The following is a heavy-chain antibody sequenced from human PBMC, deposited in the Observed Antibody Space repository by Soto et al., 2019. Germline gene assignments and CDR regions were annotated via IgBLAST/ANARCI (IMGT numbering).Heavy chain of an antibody. J-gene: IGHJ4*02. V-gene: IGHV3-30*18. D-gene: IGHD3-10*01. CDR2: ISYDGSNK. CDR1: VFTFISYG. Sequence: GWSLRLSCASSVFTFISYGMHWVRQAPGKGLEWVAVISYDGSNKYYADSVKGRFTISRDNSKNTLYLQMNSLRAEDTAVYYCAKDADYYGYGDYWGQGTLVTVSS. CDR3: AKDADYYGYGDY.